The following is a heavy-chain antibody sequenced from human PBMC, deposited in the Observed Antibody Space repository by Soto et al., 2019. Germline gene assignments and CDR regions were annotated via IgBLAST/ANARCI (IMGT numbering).Heavy chain of an antibody. D-gene: IGHD6-6*01. V-gene: IGHV4-61*01. CDR3: ASAGKYSSSSGFDS. J-gene: IGHJ4*02. CDR1: GGSVSSGSYY. Sequence: SETLSLTCTVSGGSVSSGSYYWSWIRQPPGKGLEWIGYIYYSGSTNYNPSLKSRVTISVDTSKNQFSLKLSSVTAADTAVYYCASAGKYSSSSGFDSWGQGSLVTVSS. CDR2: IYYSGST.